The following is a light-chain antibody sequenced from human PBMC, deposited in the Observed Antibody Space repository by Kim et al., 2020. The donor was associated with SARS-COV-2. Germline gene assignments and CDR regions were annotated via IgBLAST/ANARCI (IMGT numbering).Light chain of an antibody. V-gene: IGKV3-20*01. Sequence: EIVLTQSPGTLSLSPGERATLSCRASESVSSSYFAWYQQKPGQAPRLLIYAASSRATGIPDRFSGSGSGTDFTLTISRLEPEDFAVYYCQQCGTSPKTFGQGTKVDIK. J-gene: IGKJ1*01. CDR1: ESVSSSY. CDR2: AAS. CDR3: QQCGTSPKT.